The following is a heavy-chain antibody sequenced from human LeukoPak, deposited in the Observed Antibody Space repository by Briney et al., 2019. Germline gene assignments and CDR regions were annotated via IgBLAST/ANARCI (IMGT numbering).Heavy chain of an antibody. CDR1: GGSISSSSYY. V-gene: IGHV4-39*07. CDR2: IYYSGST. Sequence: PSETLSLTCTVSGGSISSSSYYWGWLRQPPGKGLEWIVSIYYSGSTYYNPSLKTRVTISVDTSKNQFSLKLSSVTAADTAVYYCARAGFWSGYLAYYMDVWGKGTTVTVSS. D-gene: IGHD3-3*01. CDR3: ARAGFWSGYLAYYMDV. J-gene: IGHJ6*03.